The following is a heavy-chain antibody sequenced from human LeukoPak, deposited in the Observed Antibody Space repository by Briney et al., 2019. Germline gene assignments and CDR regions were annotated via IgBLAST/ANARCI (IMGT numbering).Heavy chain of an antibody. V-gene: IGHV4-39*07. CDR3: ARVIQWYFDY. CDR1: GGSISSSSYY. CDR2: INHSGST. Sequence: SETLSLTCTVSGGSISSSSYYWGWIRQPPGKGLEWIGEINHSGSTNYNPSLKSRVTISVDTSKNQFSLKLSSVTAADTAVYYCARVIQWYFDYWGQGTLVTVSS. D-gene: IGHD5-12*01. J-gene: IGHJ4*02.